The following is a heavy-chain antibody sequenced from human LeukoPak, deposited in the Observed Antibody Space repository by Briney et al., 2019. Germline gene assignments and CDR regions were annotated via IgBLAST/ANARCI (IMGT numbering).Heavy chain of an antibody. CDR2: ISGSGSAT. CDR3: AKTEAPAAIRAGSDY. V-gene: IGHV3-23*01. Sequence: PGGSLRLSCAASGFTFSNYGMSWVRQAPGKGLEWVSTISGSGSATYNAGSVKGRFTTSRDNSNYTLYLQMNSLRAKDTAVYYCAKTEAPAAIRAGSDYWGQGTLVTVSS. CDR1: GFTFSNYG. D-gene: IGHD2-2*02. J-gene: IGHJ4*02.